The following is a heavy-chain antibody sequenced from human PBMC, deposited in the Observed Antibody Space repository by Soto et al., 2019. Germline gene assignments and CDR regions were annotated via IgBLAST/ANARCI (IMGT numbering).Heavy chain of an antibody. CDR2: IYTSGST. V-gene: IGHV4-4*07. J-gene: IGHJ6*02. D-gene: IGHD6-13*01. Sequence: PSETLSLTCTVSGGPISSYYWGWIRQPAGKGLEWIGRIYTSGSTNYNPSLKSRVTMSVDTSKNQFSLKLSSVTAADTAVYYCARDLTEAEYYGMDVWGQGTTVTVSS. CDR3: ARDLTEAEYYGMDV. CDR1: GGPISSYY.